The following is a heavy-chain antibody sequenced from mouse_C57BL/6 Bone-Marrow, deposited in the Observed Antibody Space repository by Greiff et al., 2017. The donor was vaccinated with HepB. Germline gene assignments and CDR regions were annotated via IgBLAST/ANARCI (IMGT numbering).Heavy chain of an antibody. D-gene: IGHD1-1*01. CDR3: ARLIYYYGSSWFAY. V-gene: IGHV1-50*01. J-gene: IGHJ3*01. CDR1: GYTFTSYW. CDR2: IDPSDSYT. Sequence: QVQLQQPGAELVKPGASVKLSCKASGYTFTSYWMQWVKQRPGQGLEWIGEIDPSDSYTNYNQKFKGKATLTVDTSSSTAYMQLSSLTSEDSAVYYCARLIYYYGSSWFAYWGQGTLVTVSA.